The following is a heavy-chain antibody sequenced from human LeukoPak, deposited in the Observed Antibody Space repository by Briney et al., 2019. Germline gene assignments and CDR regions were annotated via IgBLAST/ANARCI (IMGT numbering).Heavy chain of an antibody. CDR3: ARGGVAAAGTPFDFDY. J-gene: IGHJ4*02. CDR2: IYYSGST. Sequence: PSETLSLTCTVSGGSISSYYWSWIRQPPGKGLEWIGYIYYSGSTNYNPSLKSRVTISVDTSKNQFSLKLSSVTAADTAVYYCARGGVAAAGTPFDFDYWGQGTLVTVSS. V-gene: IGHV4-59*01. D-gene: IGHD6-13*01. CDR1: GGSISSYY.